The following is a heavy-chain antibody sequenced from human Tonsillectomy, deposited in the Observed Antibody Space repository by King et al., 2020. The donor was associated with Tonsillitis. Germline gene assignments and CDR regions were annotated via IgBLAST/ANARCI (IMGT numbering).Heavy chain of an antibody. CDR1: GGSISGYF. J-gene: IGHJ4*02. Sequence: QLQESGPGLVKPSETLSLTCTISGGSISGYFWSWIRESPGKGLEWIGSIYYTGTTYYKSSLQSRLTISTDTSKNRVSLKLTSVTAADSAIYYCASASSGYYHYFNYWGQGAHVTVSS. V-gene: IGHV4-59*12. D-gene: IGHD3-22*01. CDR2: IYYTGTT. CDR3: ASASSGYYHYFNY.